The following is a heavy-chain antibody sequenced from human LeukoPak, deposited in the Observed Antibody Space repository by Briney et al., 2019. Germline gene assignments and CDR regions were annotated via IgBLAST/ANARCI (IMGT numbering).Heavy chain of an antibody. CDR1: GFTFSSYW. J-gene: IGHJ4*02. CDR2: INSDGSST. Sequence: GGSLRLSCAASGFTFSSYWMRWVRQAPGKGLVWVSRINSDGSSTSYADSVKGRFTISRDNAKNTLYLQMNSLRAEDTAVYYCASSGASGAGFRYYFDYWGQGTLVTVSS. V-gene: IGHV3-74*01. D-gene: IGHD3-9*01. CDR3: ASSGASGAGFRYYFDY.